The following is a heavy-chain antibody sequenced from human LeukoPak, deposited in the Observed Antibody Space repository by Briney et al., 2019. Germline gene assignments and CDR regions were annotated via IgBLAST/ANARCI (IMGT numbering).Heavy chain of an antibody. J-gene: IGHJ6*02. CDR2: ISAYNGNT. Sequence: ASVKVSCKASGYTFTSYGISWVRQAPGQGLEWMGWISAYNGNTNYAQKLQGRVTMTTDTSTSTAYMELRSLRSDDTAVHYCASSVPPTGDISYYGMDVWGQGTTVTVSS. V-gene: IGHV1-18*01. D-gene: IGHD3-10*01. CDR3: ASSVPPTGDISYYGMDV. CDR1: GYTFTSYG.